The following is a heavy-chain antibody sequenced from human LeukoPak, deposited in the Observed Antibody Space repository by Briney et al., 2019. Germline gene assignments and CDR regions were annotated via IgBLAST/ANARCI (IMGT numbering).Heavy chain of an antibody. CDR3: ARGRLGSYYNGDY. CDR2: ISTYNGNT. J-gene: IGHJ4*02. CDR1: GYTFTTYG. D-gene: IGHD3-10*01. V-gene: IGHV1-18*01. Sequence: ASVKVSCKASGYTFTTYGISWVRQAPGQGLEWMGWISTYNGNTNYARKLQGRVTMTTDTSASTAYMELRSLRSDDTAVYFCARGRLGSYYNGDYWGQGTLVTVSS.